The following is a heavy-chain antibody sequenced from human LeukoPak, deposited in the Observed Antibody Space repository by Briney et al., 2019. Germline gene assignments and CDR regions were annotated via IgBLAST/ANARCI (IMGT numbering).Heavy chain of an antibody. J-gene: IGHJ4*02. D-gene: IGHD3-22*01. Sequence: XXSGSTNYNPSLKSRVTISVDTSKNQFSLKLSSVTAADTAVYYCARSPRLYYYDSSGYPFDYWGQGTLVTVSS. V-gene: IGHV4-59*01. CDR2: XXSGST. CDR3: ARSPRLYYYDSSGYPFDY.